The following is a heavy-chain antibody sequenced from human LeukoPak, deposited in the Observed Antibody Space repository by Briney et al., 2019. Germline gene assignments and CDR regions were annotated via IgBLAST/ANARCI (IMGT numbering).Heavy chain of an antibody. Sequence: PGGSPRLSCATSGFTFNTYTLHWVRQAPGKGLEWVAVISYNLRNDYYADSVKGRLTISRDNSKNTLFLQMNSLRAEDTAVYYCAREYVSGWYDYWGQGTLVTVSS. CDR2: ISYNLRND. J-gene: IGHJ4*02. V-gene: IGHV3-30-3*01. CDR3: AREYVSGWYDY. CDR1: GFTFNTYT. D-gene: IGHD6-19*01.